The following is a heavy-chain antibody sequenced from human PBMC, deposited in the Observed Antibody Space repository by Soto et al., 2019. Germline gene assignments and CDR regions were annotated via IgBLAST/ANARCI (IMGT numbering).Heavy chain of an antibody. J-gene: IGHJ3*02. CDR2: ISYDGSNK. Sequence: QVPLVESGGGVVQPGRSLRLSCAASGFTFSTYAMYWVRQAPGKGLEWVAVISYDGSNKYYADSVKGRFTISRDNSKNTLYLQMNSLRTEDTAVYYCARRRDAFDIWGQGTMVTVSS. CDR3: ARRRDAFDI. V-gene: IGHV3-30-3*01. CDR1: GFTFSTYA.